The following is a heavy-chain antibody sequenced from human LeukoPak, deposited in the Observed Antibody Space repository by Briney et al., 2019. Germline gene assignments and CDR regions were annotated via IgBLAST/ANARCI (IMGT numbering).Heavy chain of an antibody. J-gene: IGHJ4*02. CDR3: AADPLAEWVRGTY. CDR2: INPNSGGT. D-gene: IGHD3-10*01. V-gene: IGHV1-2*02. CDR1: GYTFTGYY. Sequence: GASVKVSCKASGYTFTGYYMHWVRQAPGQGLEWMGWINPNSGGTNYAQKFQGRVTITRDMSTSTAYMELSSLRSEDTAVYYCAADPLAEWVRGTYWGQGTLVTVSS.